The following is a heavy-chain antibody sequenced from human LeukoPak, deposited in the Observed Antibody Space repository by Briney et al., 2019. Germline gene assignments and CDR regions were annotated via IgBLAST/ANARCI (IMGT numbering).Heavy chain of an antibody. D-gene: IGHD3-10*01. CDR3: ARGPHTYYYGSGSYYHLDY. CDR2: IIPIFGTA. V-gene: IGHV1-69*01. J-gene: IGHJ4*02. CDR1: GGTFSSYA. Sequence: SVKVSCKASGGTFSSYAISWVRQAPGQGLEWMGGIIPIFGTANYAQKFQGRVTITADESTSTAYMELSSLRSEDTAVYYCARGPHTYYYGSGSYYHLDYGGQGTLVTVSS.